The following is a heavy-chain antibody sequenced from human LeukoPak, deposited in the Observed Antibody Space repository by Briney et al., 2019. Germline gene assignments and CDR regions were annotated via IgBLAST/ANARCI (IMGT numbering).Heavy chain of an antibody. CDR3: AADYGDPSYYYYGIDV. V-gene: IGHV1-58*01. CDR2: IVVGSGNT. J-gene: IGHJ6*02. D-gene: IGHD4-17*01. Sequence: TSVKVSCKASGFTFTSSAVQWVRQARGQRLEWIGWIVVGSGNTNYAQKFQERVTITRDMSTSTAYMELSSLRSEDTAVYYCAADYGDPSYYYYGIDVWGQGTTVTVSS. CDR1: GFTFTSSA.